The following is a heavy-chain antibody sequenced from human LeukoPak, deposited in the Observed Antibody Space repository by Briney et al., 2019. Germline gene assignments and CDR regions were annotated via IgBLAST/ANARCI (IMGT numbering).Heavy chain of an antibody. CDR1: GCTFSSYA. Sequence: GGSLRLSCAASGCTFSSYAMSWVRQPPGKGLEWVSAISGSGGSTYYADSVKGRFTISRDNSKNTLYLQMNSLRAEDTAVYYCARPPGTTVTTVFVYWGQGTLVTVSS. D-gene: IGHD4-17*01. CDR2: ISGSGGST. V-gene: IGHV3-23*01. J-gene: IGHJ4*02. CDR3: ARPPGTTVTTVFVY.